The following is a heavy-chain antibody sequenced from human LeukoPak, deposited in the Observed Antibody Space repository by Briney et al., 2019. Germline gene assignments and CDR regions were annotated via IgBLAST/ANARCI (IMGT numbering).Heavy chain of an antibody. D-gene: IGHD2-2*01. CDR2: IYSSGST. CDR3: ARVKASSTSWTFDQ. CDR1: GGSTNSYY. Sequence: PSETLSLTCSVSGGSTNSYYWGWIRQSGGKGLEWIGRIYSSGSTVYNPSLNSRLTMSIDTSKNQFSLTLRSVTATDTAVYYCARVKASSTSWTFDQWGQGALVTVSS. J-gene: IGHJ4*02. V-gene: IGHV4-4*07.